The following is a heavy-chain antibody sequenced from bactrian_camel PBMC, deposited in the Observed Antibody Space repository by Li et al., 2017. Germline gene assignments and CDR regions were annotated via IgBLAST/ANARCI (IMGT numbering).Heavy chain of an antibody. CDR1: GFVFSGAS. CDR3: AARNGYSFTCGWKDSSDFDL. V-gene: IGHV3S7*01. D-gene: IGHD5*01. CDR2: IYSDSKST. Sequence: HVQLVESGGGTVQPGGSLRLSCAASGFVFSGASMNWVRQAPGKGLEWISAIYSDSKSTYYADSVKGRFTISRDNAKNTVHLQMNGLKPEDTAMYYCAARNGYSFTCGWKDSSDFDLWGQGTQVTVS. J-gene: IGHJ6*01.